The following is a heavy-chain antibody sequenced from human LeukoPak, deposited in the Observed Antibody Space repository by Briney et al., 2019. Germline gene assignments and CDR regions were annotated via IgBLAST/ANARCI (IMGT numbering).Heavy chain of an antibody. D-gene: IGHD2-15*01. CDR1: GFTFSSYD. J-gene: IGHJ5*02. CDR2: IGTAGDT. Sequence: GGSLRLSCAASGFTFSSYDMHWVRQATGKGLEWVSAIGTAGDTYYPGSVKGRFTISRDNAKNSLYLQMNSLRAGDTAVYYCARGHCSGGSCYGPHDNWFDPWGQGTLVTVSS. V-gene: IGHV3-13*01. CDR3: ARGHCSGGSCYGPHDNWFDP.